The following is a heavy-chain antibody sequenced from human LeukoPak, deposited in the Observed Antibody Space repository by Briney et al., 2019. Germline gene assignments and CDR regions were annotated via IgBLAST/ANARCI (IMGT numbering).Heavy chain of an antibody. CDR3: ARGGATVTWGFFDY. CDR1: GFTFSDAW. CDR2: ISDEGSNK. Sequence: GGSLRLSCAASGFTFSDAWMSWVRQAPGKGLEWVAAISDEGSNKYYADSMKGRFTISRDSSKNTVYLQMNSLRVEDTAVYYCARGGATVTWGFFDYWGQGTLVTVSS. D-gene: IGHD4-17*01. V-gene: IGHV3-30*03. J-gene: IGHJ4*02.